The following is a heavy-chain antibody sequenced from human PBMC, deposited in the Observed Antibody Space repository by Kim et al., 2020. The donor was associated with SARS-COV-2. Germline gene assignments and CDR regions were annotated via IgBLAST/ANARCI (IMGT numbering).Heavy chain of an antibody. J-gene: IGHJ4*02. D-gene: IGHD3-9*01. CDR3: AKDALAYDILTGYTN. V-gene: IGHV3-23*01. Sequence: AAPVKGRFTISRDNSKNTRYLQMNSLRAEETAVYYCAKDALAYDILTGYTNWGQGTLVTVSS.